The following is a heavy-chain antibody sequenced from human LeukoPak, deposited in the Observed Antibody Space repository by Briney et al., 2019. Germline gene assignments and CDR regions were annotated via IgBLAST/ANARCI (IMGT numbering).Heavy chain of an antibody. CDR1: GFTFSSYW. CDR2: INSDGSST. Sequence: GGSLRLSCAASGFTFSSYWMHWVRQAPGKGLVWVSRINSDGSSTSYADSVKGRFTISRDNAKNTLYLQMNSLRAEDTAVYYCARGRHSYGSGSYYDNWFDPWGQGTLVTVSS. J-gene: IGHJ5*02. V-gene: IGHV3-74*01. CDR3: ARGRHSYGSGSYYDNWFDP. D-gene: IGHD3-10*01.